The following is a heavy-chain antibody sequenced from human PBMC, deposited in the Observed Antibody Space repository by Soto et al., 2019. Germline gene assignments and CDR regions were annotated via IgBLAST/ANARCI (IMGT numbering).Heavy chain of an antibody. CDR3: ANIVVVPAAWDYYYYYMDV. J-gene: IGHJ6*03. V-gene: IGHV1-18*01. Sequence: QVQLVQSGAEVKKPGASVKVSCKASGYTFTSYGISWVRQAPGQGLEWMGWISAYNGNTNYAQKLQGRVTMTTDTSTSTAYMELRSLRSDDTAVYYCANIVVVPAAWDYYYYYMDVWGKGTTVTVSS. CDR1: GYTFTSYG. CDR2: ISAYNGNT. D-gene: IGHD2-2*01.